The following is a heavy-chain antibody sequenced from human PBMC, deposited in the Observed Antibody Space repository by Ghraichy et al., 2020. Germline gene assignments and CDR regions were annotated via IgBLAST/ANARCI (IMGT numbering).Heavy chain of an antibody. J-gene: IGHJ4*02. CDR2: INHSGST. CDR3: AREETQRHGSYYFDY. CDR1: GGSFSGYY. V-gene: IGHV4-34*01. Sequence: SQTLSLTCAVYGGSFSGYYWSWIRQPPGKGLEWIGEINHSGSTNYNPSLKSRVTISLDTSKKQFSLKLTSVTAADTAVYYCAREETQRHGSYYFDYWGQGTLVTVSS.